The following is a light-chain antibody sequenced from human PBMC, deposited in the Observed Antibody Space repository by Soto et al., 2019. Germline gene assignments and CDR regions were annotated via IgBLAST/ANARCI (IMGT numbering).Light chain of an antibody. Sequence: EIVLTQYPDTLCLSPGERATLSCRASESVTSSHIAWYQQKPGQAPRLLIYSASSRATGIPDRFSGSGSGTDFTLTISTLEPEDFAVYYCQYYGSTRNTFGQGTRLEI. CDR3: QYYGSTRNT. V-gene: IGKV3-20*01. CDR1: ESVTSSH. CDR2: SAS. J-gene: IGKJ5*01.